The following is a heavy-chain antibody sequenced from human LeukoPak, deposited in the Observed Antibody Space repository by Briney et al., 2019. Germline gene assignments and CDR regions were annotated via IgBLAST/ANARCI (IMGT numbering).Heavy chain of an antibody. CDR1: GYTFTGYY. Sequence: SVKVSCKASGYTFTGYYMHWVRQAPGQGLEWMGRIIPILGIANYAQKFQGRVTITADKSTSTAYMELSSLRSEDTAVYYCARAYYDFWSGYENNWFDPWGQGALVTVSS. J-gene: IGHJ5*02. V-gene: IGHV1-69*04. CDR3: ARAYYDFWSGYENNWFDP. CDR2: IIPILGIA. D-gene: IGHD3-3*01.